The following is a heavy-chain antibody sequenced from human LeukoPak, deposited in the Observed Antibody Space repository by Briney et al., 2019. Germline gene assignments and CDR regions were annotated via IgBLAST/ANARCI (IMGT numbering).Heavy chain of an antibody. D-gene: IGHD3-16*01. Sequence: GGSLRLSCAASGFTFSSYGMHWVRQAPGKGLEWVAFIRYVGSNKYYADSVKGRFTISRDNSKNTLYLQMNSLRVEDTAVYYCAKDGGGFDPWGQGTLVTVSS. J-gene: IGHJ5*02. CDR2: IRYVGSNK. V-gene: IGHV3-30*02. CDR3: AKDGGGFDP. CDR1: GFTFSSYG.